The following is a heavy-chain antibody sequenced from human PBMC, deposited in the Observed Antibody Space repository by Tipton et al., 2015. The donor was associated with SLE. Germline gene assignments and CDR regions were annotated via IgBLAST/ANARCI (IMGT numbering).Heavy chain of an antibody. Sequence: SLRLSCAASGFTLSTYDMHWVRQGTGKGLEWVSVIGIAGDTYYPDSVKGRFTISRENGKNSLHLQMNRLRAGDTAVYYCVRGRKYVVRFRELVAPDLWGQGTAITVSS. D-gene: IGHD1-26*01. CDR1: GFTLSTYD. CDR3: VRGRKYVVRFRELVAPDL. CDR2: IGIAGDT. V-gene: IGHV3-13*01. J-gene: IGHJ3*01.